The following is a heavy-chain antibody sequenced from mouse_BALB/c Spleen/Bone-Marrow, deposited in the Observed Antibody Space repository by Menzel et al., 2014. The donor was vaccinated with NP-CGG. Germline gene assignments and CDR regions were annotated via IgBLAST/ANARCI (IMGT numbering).Heavy chain of an antibody. D-gene: IGHD2-14*01. CDR2: INPGSGGT. J-gene: IGHJ3*01. CDR3: ARGDYRYDGFAY. CDR1: GYAFTNYL. V-gene: IGHV1-54*01. Sequence: VQLVESGAELVRPGTSVKVSCKASGYAFTNYLIEWVKQRPGQGLEWIGVINPGSGGTNYNEKFKGKATLTADKSPSTAYMQLSSLTSDDSAVYFCARGDYRYDGFAYWGQGTLVTVSA.